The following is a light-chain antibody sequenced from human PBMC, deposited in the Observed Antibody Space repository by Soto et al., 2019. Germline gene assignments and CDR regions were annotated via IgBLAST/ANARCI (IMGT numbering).Light chain of an antibody. V-gene: IGKV3-20*01. J-gene: IGKJ1*01. CDR1: QSVSSSN. CDR2: GES. Sequence: EIVLTQSPGTLSLSPGERATLSCRASQSVSSSNLAWYQQKPGQAPRLLIYGESSRATGIPDRFSGSGSGTDFTLTISRLEPEDVAVYYCQQYGSSPRTFGQGTKVEIK. CDR3: QQYGSSPRT.